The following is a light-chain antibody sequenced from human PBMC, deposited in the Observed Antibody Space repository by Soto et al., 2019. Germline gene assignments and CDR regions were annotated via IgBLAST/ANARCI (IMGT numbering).Light chain of an antibody. V-gene: IGKV1-5*01. CDR1: QSISSW. J-gene: IGKJ2*01. Sequence: DIQMTQSPSTLSASVGDRVTITCRASQSISSWLAWYQQKPGKAPKLLIYDASSLESGVPSRFSGSGSGTEFTLTISSLQPDDFATYYGQQYNSYSRVTFGQGTKLEIK. CDR2: DAS. CDR3: QQYNSYSRVT.